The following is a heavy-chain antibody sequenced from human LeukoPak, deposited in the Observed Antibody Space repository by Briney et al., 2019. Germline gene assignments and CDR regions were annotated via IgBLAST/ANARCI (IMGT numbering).Heavy chain of an antibody. J-gene: IGHJ4*02. V-gene: IGHV3-53*01. CDR2: IYSGGNT. CDR1: GFSVSNTY. D-gene: IGHD6-13*01. CDR3: ASGIAAVGWDFDY. Sequence: GGSLRLSCAASGFSVSNTYMSWVRQAPGKGLEWVSIIYSGGNTYYADSVKGRFTISRDNSKNTLYLQMNSLRAEDTAVYYCASGIAAVGWDFDYWGQGTLVTVSS.